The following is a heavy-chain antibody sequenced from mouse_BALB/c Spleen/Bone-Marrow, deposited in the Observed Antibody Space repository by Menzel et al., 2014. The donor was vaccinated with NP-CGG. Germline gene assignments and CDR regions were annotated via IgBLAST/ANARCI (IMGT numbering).Heavy chain of an antibody. CDR3: ARLRDYGSSYYAMDY. CDR1: GFNIKDTY. V-gene: IGHV14-3*02. CDR2: IDPANGNT. D-gene: IGHD1-1*01. J-gene: IGHJ4*01. Sequence: EVQLQQSGAELVKPGASVKLSCTASGFNIKDTYMHWVKQRPEQGLEWIGRIDPANGNTKYDPKFQGKATITADTSSNTAYLQLSSLTSEDTAVYYCARLRDYGSSYYAMDYWGQGTSVTVSS.